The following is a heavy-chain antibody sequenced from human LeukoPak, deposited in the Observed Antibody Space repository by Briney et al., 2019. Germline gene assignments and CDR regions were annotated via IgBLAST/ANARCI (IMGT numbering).Heavy chain of an antibody. Sequence: SETLSLTCTVSGGSISSGDYYWSWIRQPPGKGLEWIGYIYYSGSTYYNPSLKSRVTISADTSKNQFSLKLSSVTAADTAVYYCARESYYYGSGTLRYGMDVWGQGTTVTVSS. D-gene: IGHD3-10*01. J-gene: IGHJ6*02. CDR2: IYYSGST. V-gene: IGHV4-30-4*02. CDR3: ARESYYYGSGTLRYGMDV. CDR1: GGSISSGDYY.